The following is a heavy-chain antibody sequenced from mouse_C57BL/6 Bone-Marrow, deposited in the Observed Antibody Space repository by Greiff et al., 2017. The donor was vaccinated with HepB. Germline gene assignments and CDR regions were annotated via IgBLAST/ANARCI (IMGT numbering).Heavy chain of an antibody. CDR1: GFTFSDYG. D-gene: IGHD1-1*01. J-gene: IGHJ2*01. CDR3: ARATVVYFDY. CDR2: ISSGSSTI. V-gene: IGHV5-17*01. Sequence: DVHLVESGGGLVKPGGSLKLSCAASGFTFSDYGMHWVRQAPEKGLEWVAYISSGSSTIYYADTVKGRFTISRDNAKNTLFLQMTSLRSEDTAMYYCARATVVYFDYWGQGTTLTVSS.